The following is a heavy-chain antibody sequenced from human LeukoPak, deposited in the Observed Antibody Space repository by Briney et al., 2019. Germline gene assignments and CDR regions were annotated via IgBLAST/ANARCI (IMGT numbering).Heavy chain of an antibody. V-gene: IGHV1-2*06. CDR1: GYTFTGYY. CDR3: ARGYCSGGSCYSLWYYYYYIDV. Sequence: ASLKVSCKASGYTFTGYYMHWVRQAPGQGLEWMGRINPNSGGTNYAQKFHGRVTMTRDTSISTAYMELSRQRSDDTAVYYCARGYCSGGSCYSLWYYYYYIDVWGKGTTVTVSS. D-gene: IGHD2-15*01. CDR2: INPNSGGT. J-gene: IGHJ6*03.